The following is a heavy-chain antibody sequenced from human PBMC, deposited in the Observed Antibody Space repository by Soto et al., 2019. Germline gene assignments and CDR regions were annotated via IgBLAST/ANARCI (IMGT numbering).Heavy chain of an antibody. V-gene: IGHV5-10-1*01. CDR1: GYSFAGYW. D-gene: IGHD3-22*01. Sequence: VESLKISCKGSGYSFAGYWITWVRQNPWKGLEWMGRIDPSDSQTYYSPSFRGHVTISVTKSITTVFLQWSSLRASDTAMYYCARQIYDSDTGPNFQYYFDSWGQGTPVT. CDR2: IDPSDSQT. J-gene: IGHJ4*02. CDR3: ARQIYDSDTGPNFQYYFDS.